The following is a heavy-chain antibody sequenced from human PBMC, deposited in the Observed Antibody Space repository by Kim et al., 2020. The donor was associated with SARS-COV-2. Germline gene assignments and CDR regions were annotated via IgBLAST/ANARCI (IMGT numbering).Heavy chain of an antibody. D-gene: IGHD5-12*01. CDR1: GYSFTNYW. Sequence: GESLKISCKSSGYSFTNYWIGWVRQMPGKGLEWVGIIYPSDSDARYSPSFQGQVTIPADRSVSTAFLQWNSLKASDTAMYYCARQGGYLFERQFYLDYWGQGTLVTVSS. J-gene: IGHJ4*02. V-gene: IGHV5-51*01. CDR3: ARQGGYLFERQFYLDY. CDR2: IYPSDSDA.